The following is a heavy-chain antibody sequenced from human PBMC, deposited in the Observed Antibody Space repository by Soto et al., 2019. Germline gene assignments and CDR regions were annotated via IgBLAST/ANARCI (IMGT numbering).Heavy chain of an antibody. V-gene: IGHV3-23*01. CDR3: AKRNYGSEFDY. J-gene: IGHJ4*02. D-gene: IGHD3-10*01. Sequence: EVQLLESGGGLVQPGGTLRLSCAASGFTFSSYAMNWVRQAPGKGLEWVSVISGSGGSTYYADSVKGRFTISRDNSKNTLYLQMNSLRAEDTAVYYCAKRNYGSEFDYWGQGTLVTVSS. CDR2: ISGSGGST. CDR1: GFTFSSYA.